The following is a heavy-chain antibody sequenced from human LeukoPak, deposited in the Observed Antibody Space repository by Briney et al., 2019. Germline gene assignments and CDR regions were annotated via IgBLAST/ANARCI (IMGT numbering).Heavy chain of an antibody. CDR2: IIPILGIA. J-gene: IGHJ6*02. Sequence: AASVKVSCKASGYTFNSSYMHWVRQAPGLGLEWMGRIIPILGIANYAQKFQGRVTITADKSTSTAYMELSSLRSEDTAVYYCARAAAGVVSYYYYYGMDVWGQGTTVTVSS. CDR3: ARAAAGVVSYYYYYGMDV. D-gene: IGHD6-13*01. CDR1: GYTFNSSY. V-gene: IGHV1-69*04.